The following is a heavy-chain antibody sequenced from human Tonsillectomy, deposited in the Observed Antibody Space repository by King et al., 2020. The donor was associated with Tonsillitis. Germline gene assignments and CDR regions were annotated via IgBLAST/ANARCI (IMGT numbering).Heavy chain of an antibody. D-gene: IGHD5-12*01. J-gene: IGHJ4*02. CDR2: IYPGDSDT. V-gene: IGHV5-51*01. CDR3: ARQRHSDYAFDY. Sequence: QLVQSGAEVKKPGESLKISCKASGYSFTSYWIAWVRQMPGKGLEWMGIIYPGDSDTRYSPSFQGQVTISAGKPINTAYLQWSSLKASDTAMYYCARQRHSDYAFDYWGQGTLVTVSS. CDR1: GYSFTSYW.